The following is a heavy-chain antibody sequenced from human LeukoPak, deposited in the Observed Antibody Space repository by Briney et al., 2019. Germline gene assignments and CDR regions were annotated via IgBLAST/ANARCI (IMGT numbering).Heavy chain of an antibody. V-gene: IGHV3-7*03. CDR1: GFTFSNHG. CDR3: ARGVDSAIDW. Sequence: GGSLRLSCAASGFTFSNHGMHWVRQAPGKGLEWVANINGDGRDKYYVGSVRGRFTISRDNADNALYLQMNSLRGDDTALYYCARGVDSAIDWWGQGTLVTVSS. D-gene: IGHD3-9*01. CDR2: INGDGRDK. J-gene: IGHJ4*02.